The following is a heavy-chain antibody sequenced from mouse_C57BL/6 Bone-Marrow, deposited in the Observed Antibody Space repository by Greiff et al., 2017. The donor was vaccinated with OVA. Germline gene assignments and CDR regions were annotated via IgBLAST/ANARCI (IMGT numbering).Heavy chain of an antibody. Sequence: QVQLQQPGAELVKPGASVKMSCKASGYTFTSYWITWVKQRPGQGLEWIGDIYPGSGSTNYNEKFKSKATLTVDTSSSTAYMQLSSLTSEDSAVYYCARVGYYGSRSFPYYFDYWGQGTTLTVSS. CDR2: IYPGSGST. D-gene: IGHD1-1*01. CDR3: ARVGYYGSRSFPYYFDY. J-gene: IGHJ2*01. CDR1: GYTFTSYW. V-gene: IGHV1-55*01.